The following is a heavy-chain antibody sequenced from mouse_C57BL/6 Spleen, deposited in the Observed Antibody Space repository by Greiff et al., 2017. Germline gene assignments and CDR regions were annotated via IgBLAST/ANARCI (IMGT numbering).Heavy chain of an antibody. CDR2: ISDGGSYT. V-gene: IGHV5-4*01. J-gene: IGHJ2*02. D-gene: IGHD1-1*01. Sequence: EVQRVESGGGLVKPGGSLKLSCAASGFTFSSYAMSWVRQTPEKRLEWVATISDGGSYTYYPDNVKGRFTISRDNAKNNLYLQRSHLKSEDTAMYYCARANYYGSSYDYFDYWGQGTSLTVSS. CDR1: GFTFSSYA. CDR3: ARANYYGSSYDYFDY.